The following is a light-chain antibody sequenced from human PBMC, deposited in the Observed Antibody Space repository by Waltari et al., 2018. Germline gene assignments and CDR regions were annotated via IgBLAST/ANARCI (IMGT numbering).Light chain of an antibody. V-gene: IGLV2-14*01. CDR3: ISYTSSGTYV. Sequence: QSALTQPASVSGSPGQSIAFSCPGPSSDVGGYNSVPWYQQPPGKAPKLLIYDVTKRPSGISNRFSGSKSGYTASLTISGLQAEDEADYYCISYTSSGTYVFGTGTKVTVL. J-gene: IGLJ1*01. CDR2: DVT. CDR1: SSDVGGYNS.